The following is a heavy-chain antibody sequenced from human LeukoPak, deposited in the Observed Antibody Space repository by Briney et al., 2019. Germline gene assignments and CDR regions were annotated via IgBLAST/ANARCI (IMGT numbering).Heavy chain of an antibody. CDR1: GFTVSNNY. CDR3: AKEQSSSGFFDY. J-gene: IGHJ4*02. D-gene: IGHD6-6*01. Sequence: GGSLRLSCAASGFTVSNNYMSWVRQAPGKGREWVSAISGRGDRTYYADSVKGRFTISRDNSKNTLYLQMNSLRAEDTAVYYCAKEQSSSGFFDYWGQGTLVTVSS. V-gene: IGHV3-23*01. CDR2: ISGRGDRT.